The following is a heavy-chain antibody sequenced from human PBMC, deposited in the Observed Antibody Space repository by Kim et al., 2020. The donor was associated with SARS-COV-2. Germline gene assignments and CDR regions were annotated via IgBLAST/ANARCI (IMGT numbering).Heavy chain of an antibody. J-gene: IGHJ6*02. CDR3: TRDPRLLDV. CDR2: GETP. Sequence: GETPEYAASVKGRFTISKDDSKTIAYLQMNSLKTEDTAIYYCTRDPRLLDVWGQGTTVTVSS. V-gene: IGHV3-49*02.